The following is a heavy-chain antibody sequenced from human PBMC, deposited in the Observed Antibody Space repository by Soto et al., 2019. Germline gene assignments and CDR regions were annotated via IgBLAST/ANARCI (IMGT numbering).Heavy chain of an antibody. D-gene: IGHD2-15*01. V-gene: IGHV1-3*01. CDR3: ARGPGGPDGPGDY. Sequence: QVQLVQSGAEVKKPGASVKVSCKSSGYTFTSYAMHWVRQAPRQRLEWMGWINAGNGNTKYSQKFQGRVTITRDTAESTAYLELSSVRSEDTAVYYCARGPGGPDGPGDYWGQRTLVSVSA. CDR1: GYTFTSYA. CDR2: INAGNGNT. J-gene: IGHJ4*02.